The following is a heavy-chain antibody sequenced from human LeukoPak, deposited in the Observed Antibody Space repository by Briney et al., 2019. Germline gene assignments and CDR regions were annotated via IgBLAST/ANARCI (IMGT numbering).Heavy chain of an antibody. CDR2: ISSSSSTI. CDR1: GFTFSSYS. D-gene: IGHD6-13*01. Sequence: PGGSLKLSCAASGFTFSSYSMNWVRQAPGKGLEWVSYISSSSSTIYYADSVKGRFTISRDNAKNSLYLQMNSLRAEDTAVYYCARLRSSSWYVGFDYWGQGTLVTVSS. CDR3: ARLRSSSWYVGFDY. V-gene: IGHV3-48*04. J-gene: IGHJ4*02.